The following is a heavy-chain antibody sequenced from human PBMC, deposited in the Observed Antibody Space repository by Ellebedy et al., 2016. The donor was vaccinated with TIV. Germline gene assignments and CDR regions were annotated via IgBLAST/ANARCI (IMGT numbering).Heavy chain of an antibody. CDR1: GYTFRNYG. D-gene: IGHD3-22*01. Sequence: ASVKVSCXASGYTFRNYGMHWVRQAPGQRLEWMGWINGDNGNTEYSQKFQGRVTITRDTSASTAYMELSSLRSEDTAVYYCARGGMIVVVIKPYYFDYWGQGTLVTVSS. CDR3: ARGGMIVVVIKPYYFDY. V-gene: IGHV1-3*01. CDR2: INGDNGNT. J-gene: IGHJ4*02.